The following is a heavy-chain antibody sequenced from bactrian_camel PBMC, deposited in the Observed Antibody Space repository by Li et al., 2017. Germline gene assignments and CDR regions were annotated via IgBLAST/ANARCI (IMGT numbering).Heavy chain of an antibody. J-gene: IGHJ6*01. D-gene: IGHD4*01. Sequence: VQLVESGGALVQPGGTLRLSCVTSGFTFSTYYMAWVRQAPEKGLEWVATINGPGGSTYYADRVKGRFTGSRDNAKNTLYLQMNSLKLEDTAVYYCAAAGRAYSDYAGYWGQGPRSPSP. CDR1: GFTFSTYY. V-gene: IGHV3S40*01. CDR3: AAAGRAYSDYAGY. CDR2: INGPGGST.